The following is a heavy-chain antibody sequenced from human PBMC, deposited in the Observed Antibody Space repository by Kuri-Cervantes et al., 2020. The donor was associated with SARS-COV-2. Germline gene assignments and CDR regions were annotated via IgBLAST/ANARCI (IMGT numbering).Heavy chain of an antibody. CDR1: GYTFTSFP. CDR2: INAGNGNT. V-gene: IGHV1-3*01. Sequence: ASVKVSCKTSGYTFTSFPLHWVRQVRQAPGQRLEWMGWINAGNGNTKYSQKFQGRVTITRDTSASTAYMELSSLRSEDTAVYYCASEYGASFFDYWGQGTLVTVSS. D-gene: IGHD4/OR15-4a*01. J-gene: IGHJ4*02. CDR3: ASEYGASFFDY.